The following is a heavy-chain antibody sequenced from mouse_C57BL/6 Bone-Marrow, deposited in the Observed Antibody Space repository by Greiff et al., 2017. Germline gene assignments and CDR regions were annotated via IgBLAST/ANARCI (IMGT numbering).Heavy chain of an antibody. J-gene: IGHJ3*01. D-gene: IGHD3-3*01. CDR1: GFNIKDDY. CDR2: IDPENGDT. CDR3: TRDGGFAD. V-gene: IGHV14-4*01. Sequence: VQLKESGAELVRPGASVKLSCTASGFNIKDDYMHWVKQRPEQGLEWIGWIDPENGDTEYASKFQGKATITADTSSNTAYLQLSSLTSEDTAVYYCTRDGGFADWGQGTLVTVSA.